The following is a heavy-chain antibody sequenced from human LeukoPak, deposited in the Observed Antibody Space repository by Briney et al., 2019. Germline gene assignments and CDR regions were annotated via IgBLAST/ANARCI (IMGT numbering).Heavy chain of an antibody. CDR1: GFTFRNYG. V-gene: IGHV1-3*01. J-gene: IGHJ2*01. CDR3: ARDHRAESDGYYFVNELWYFDL. CDR2: INPTNEKT. Sequence: ASVKVSCKASGFTFRNYGMHWVRQAPGQRLEWMGWINPTNEKTKYSEKFQGRVTISRDTGASTVYMELSSLRSEDTAVYYCARDHRAESDGYYFVNELWYFDLWGRGTLVSVSS. D-gene: IGHD3-22*01.